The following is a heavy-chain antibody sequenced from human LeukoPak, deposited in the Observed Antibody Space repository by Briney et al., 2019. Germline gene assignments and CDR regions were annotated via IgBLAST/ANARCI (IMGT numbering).Heavy chain of an antibody. CDR3: ATEFYSNGYNF. CDR2: IKSRTDGGTT. Sequence: GGSLRLSCPGSGFNFSSAWMTWVRQIPGKGLEWVGHIKSRTDGGTTDYAAPVKGRFTISRDDSKNTVYLQMNSLKTEDSAVYFCATEFYSNGYNFWGQGTLVIVSS. V-gene: IGHV3-15*01. CDR1: GFNFSSAW. J-gene: IGHJ4*02. D-gene: IGHD5-24*01.